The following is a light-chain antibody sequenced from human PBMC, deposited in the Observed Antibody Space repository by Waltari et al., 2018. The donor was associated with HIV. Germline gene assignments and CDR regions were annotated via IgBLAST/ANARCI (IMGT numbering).Light chain of an antibody. V-gene: IGKV2-28*01. CDR3: MQALQTLT. CDR2: LTS. Sequence: IVMTQSPRSLSVTPGATASILCRSSQSLLHRNGYDYLDWYVQKPGQSPQLLIYLTSNRASGVPDRFSGSGSGTNFTLKITRVEAEDVGVYYCMQALQTLTFGGGTKVEI. J-gene: IGKJ4*01. CDR1: QSLLHRNGYDY.